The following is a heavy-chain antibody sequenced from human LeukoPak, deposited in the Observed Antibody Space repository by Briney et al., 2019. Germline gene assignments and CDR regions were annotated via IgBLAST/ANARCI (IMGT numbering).Heavy chain of an antibody. D-gene: IGHD3-22*01. CDR1: GFTFNTYS. CDR3: ARGAHYYDNSGHYLERGPYYFDY. Sequence: GGSLRLSCAASGFTFNTYSMNWVRQAPGKGLEWISSIRSSSSYIYYADSVKGRFTISRDNAKNSLYLQMNSLRAEDTAVYYCARGAHYYDNSGHYLERGPYYFDYWGQGTLVTVSS. V-gene: IGHV3-21*01. CDR2: IRSSSSYI. J-gene: IGHJ4*02.